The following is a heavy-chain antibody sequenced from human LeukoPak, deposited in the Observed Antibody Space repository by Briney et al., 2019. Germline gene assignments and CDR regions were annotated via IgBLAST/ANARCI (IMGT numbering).Heavy chain of an antibody. Sequence: SETLSLTCAVDGGTFTDFYWAWIRQPPGKGLEWIGEINHSGSTNYSPSLKSRVTISLDTSKNQFFLRLPSVTAADTAVYYCAREDWYFDLWGRGTLVTVSS. CDR2: INHSGST. CDR1: GGTFTDFY. V-gene: IGHV4-34*01. J-gene: IGHJ2*01. CDR3: AREDWYFDL.